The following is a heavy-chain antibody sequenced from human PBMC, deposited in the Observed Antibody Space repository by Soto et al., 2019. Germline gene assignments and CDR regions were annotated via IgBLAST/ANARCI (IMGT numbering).Heavy chain of an antibody. J-gene: IGHJ4*02. V-gene: IGHV1-18*01. CDR3: ATGPPQLTRTAAPALY. D-gene: IGHD1-20*01. CDR2: ISVYSGNT. Sequence: ASVKVSCKASGYTFSTYGISWVRQAPGQGLEWMGWISVYSGNTGYAQTLQGRVTMTTDTSTSTAYMELRSLRSDDTAVYYCATGPPQLTRTAAPALYWGQGTLVTVSS. CDR1: GYTFSTYG.